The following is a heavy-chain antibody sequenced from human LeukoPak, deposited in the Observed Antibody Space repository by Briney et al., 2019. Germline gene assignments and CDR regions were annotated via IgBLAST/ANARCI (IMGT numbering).Heavy chain of an antibody. CDR2: IRSKAYGGTT. J-gene: IGHJ4*02. CDR1: GFTFSSYA. Sequence: GGSLRLSCAASGFTFSSYAMSWVRQAPGKGLEWVGFIRSKAYGGTTEYAASVKGRFTISRDDSKSIAYLQMNSLKTEDTAVYYCTREERRLGELSLAYWGQGTLVTVSS. CDR3: TREERRLGELSLAY. V-gene: IGHV3-49*04. D-gene: IGHD3-16*02.